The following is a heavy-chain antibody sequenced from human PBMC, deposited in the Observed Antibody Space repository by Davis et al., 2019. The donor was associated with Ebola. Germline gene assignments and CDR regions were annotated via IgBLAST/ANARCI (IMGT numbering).Heavy chain of an antibody. Sequence: ASVKVSCKTSGYTFTDYYIHWMRQAPGQGLEWMGWSHPNGAATKYAQKFQGRVTMTMDRSISTAYMELSSLTHDDTAVYYCARDHPGPQTLDIWGQGTVITVSS. CDR2: SHPNGAAT. V-gene: IGHV1-2*02. CDR3: ARDHPGPQTLDI. CDR1: GYTFTDYY. D-gene: IGHD4-23*01. J-gene: IGHJ3*02.